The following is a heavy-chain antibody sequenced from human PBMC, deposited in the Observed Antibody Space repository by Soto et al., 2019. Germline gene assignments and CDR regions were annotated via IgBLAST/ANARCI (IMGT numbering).Heavy chain of an antibody. CDR2: NIPIFGTA. CDR1: GGTFSSYA. CDR3: ARVTYYYDSSGYPFDY. Sequence: QVQLVQSGAEVKKPGSSVKVSCKASGGTFSSYAISWVRQAPGQGLEWMGGNIPIFGTANYAQKFQGRVTITADESTSTAYMELSSLRSEDTAVYYCARVTYYYDSSGYPFDYWGQGTLVTVSS. V-gene: IGHV1-69*01. D-gene: IGHD3-22*01. J-gene: IGHJ4*02.